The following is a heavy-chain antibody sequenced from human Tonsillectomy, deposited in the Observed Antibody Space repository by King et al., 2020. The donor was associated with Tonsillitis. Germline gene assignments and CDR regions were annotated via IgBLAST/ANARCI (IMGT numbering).Heavy chain of an antibody. J-gene: IGHJ4*02. V-gene: IGHV4-39*01. CDR3: ATHVVQLRGFGESYC. CDR1: GGSISSSNYY. CDR2: VYYRGRS. Sequence: QLQESGPGLVKPSETLSLTCTVSGGSISSSNYYWGWFRQPPGKGLEWIGSVYYRGRSHFNESLRSRVTLSVDSSKNQFSLRVTSVTTADTAVYFCATHVVQLRGFGESYCWGQGTLVTVSS. D-gene: IGHD3-10*01.